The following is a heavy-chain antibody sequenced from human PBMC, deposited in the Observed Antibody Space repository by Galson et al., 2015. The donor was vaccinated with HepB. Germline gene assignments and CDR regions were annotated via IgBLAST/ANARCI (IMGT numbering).Heavy chain of an antibody. J-gene: IGHJ6*02. CDR2: ISAYNGNT. D-gene: IGHD6-13*01. V-gene: IGHV1-18*01. CDR3: ARDGAAGPPYYYHGMDV. CDR1: GYTFTSYG. Sequence: SVKVSCKASGYTFTSYGISWVRQAPGQGLEWMGWISAYNGNTNYAQKLQGRVTMTTDTSTSTAYMELRSLRSDDTAVYYCARDGAAGPPYYYHGMDVWGQGTTVTVSS.